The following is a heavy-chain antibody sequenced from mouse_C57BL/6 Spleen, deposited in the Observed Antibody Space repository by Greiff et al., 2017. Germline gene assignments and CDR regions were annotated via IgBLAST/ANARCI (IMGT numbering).Heavy chain of an antibody. V-gene: IGHV1-7*01. CDR2: INPSSGYT. CDR1: GYTFTSYW. D-gene: IGHD1-1*01. CDR3: ARVATDWYFDV. J-gene: IGHJ1*03. Sequence: VQLQQSGAELAKPGASVKLSCKASGYTFTSYWMHWVKPRPGQGLEWIGYINPSSGYTKYNQKFKDKATLTADTSSSTAYMQLSSLTYEDSAVYYCARVATDWYFDVWGTGTTVTVSS.